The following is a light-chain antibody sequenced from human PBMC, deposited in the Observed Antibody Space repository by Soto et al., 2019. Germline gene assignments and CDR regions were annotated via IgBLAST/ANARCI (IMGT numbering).Light chain of an antibody. V-gene: IGKV1-9*01. CDR3: QHYNSYSEA. Sequence: DIQLTQSPSFLSASVGDRVTITCRASQGISSYLAWYQQKPGRAPKLLISAASTLQSGVPSRFSGSGSGTEFTLTISSLQPDDFATYYCQHYNSYSEACGQGTKVDIK. CDR2: AAS. J-gene: IGKJ1*01. CDR1: QGISSY.